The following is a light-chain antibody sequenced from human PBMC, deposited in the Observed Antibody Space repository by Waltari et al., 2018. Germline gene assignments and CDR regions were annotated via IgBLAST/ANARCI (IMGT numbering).Light chain of an antibody. J-gene: IGLJ2*01. V-gene: IGLV2-8*01. Sequence: QSALTQPPSASGSPGQSATISCTGTSSDGGGSDYVSWYQQHPGKAPKVMIYEVSNRPSGVPDRFSGSKSGNTASLTVSGLQAEDEADYYCSSYAGNYNVLFGGGTKLTVL. CDR1: SSDGGGSDY. CDR2: EVS. CDR3: SSYAGNYNVL.